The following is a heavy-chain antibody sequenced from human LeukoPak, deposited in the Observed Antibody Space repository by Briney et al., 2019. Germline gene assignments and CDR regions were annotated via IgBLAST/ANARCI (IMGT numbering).Heavy chain of an antibody. D-gene: IGHD2-15*01. CDR1: GFTFSSYA. CDR2: ISSNGGST. CDR3: ARAEYCSGGSCTMPFWLDGMDV. V-gene: IGHV3-64*01. Sequence: GGSLRLSCAASGFTFSSYAMHWIRQAPGKGLEYVSAISSNGGSTYYANSVKGRFTISRDNSKNTLYLQMGSLRAEDMAVYYCARAEYCSGGSCTMPFWLDGMDVWGQGTTVTVSS. J-gene: IGHJ6*02.